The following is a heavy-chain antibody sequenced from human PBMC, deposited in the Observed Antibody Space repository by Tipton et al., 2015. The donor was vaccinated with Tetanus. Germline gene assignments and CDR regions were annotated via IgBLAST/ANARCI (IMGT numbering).Heavy chain of an antibody. J-gene: IGHJ4*02. CDR2: ITGSSSYI. CDR1: GFTFSSFG. V-gene: IGHV3-21*01. CDR3: ARVPVAGVGYCSGGTCHYFDY. D-gene: IGHD2-15*01. Sequence: SLRLSCAAPGFTFSSFGMTWVRQAPGKGLEWVSSITGSSSYIYYADSVKGRFTISRDNAKNSLYLQMNSLRAEDTAMYYCARVPVAGVGYCSGGTCHYFDYWGQGTLVTVSS.